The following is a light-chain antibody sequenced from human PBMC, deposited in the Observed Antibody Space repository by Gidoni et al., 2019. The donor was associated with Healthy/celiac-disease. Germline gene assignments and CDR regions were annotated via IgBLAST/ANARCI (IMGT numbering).Light chain of an antibody. CDR3: QSYDSSLSGHVV. J-gene: IGLJ2*01. V-gene: IGLV1-40*01. Sequence: VSGAPGQRVTISCTGSSSNIGAGYDVHWYQQLPGTAPKLLIYGNSNRPSGVPDRFSGSKSGTSASLAITGLQAEDEADYYCQSYDSSLSGHVVFGGGTKLTVL. CDR2: GNS. CDR1: SSNIGAGYD.